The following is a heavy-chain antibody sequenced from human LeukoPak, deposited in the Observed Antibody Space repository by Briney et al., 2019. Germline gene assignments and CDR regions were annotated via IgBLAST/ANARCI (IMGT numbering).Heavy chain of an antibody. J-gene: IGHJ4*02. CDR3: ARRSDYYDSSAYYY. V-gene: IGHV1-8*03. Sequence: GASVKVSCKASGYTFTNYDINWVRQATGQGLEWMGWMNPNSGNTGYAQKFQGRVTITRDTSIGTAYMELSSWSSEDTAVYYCARRSDYYDSSAYYYWGQGTLVTVSS. CDR2: MNPNSGNT. D-gene: IGHD3-22*01. CDR1: GYTFTNYD.